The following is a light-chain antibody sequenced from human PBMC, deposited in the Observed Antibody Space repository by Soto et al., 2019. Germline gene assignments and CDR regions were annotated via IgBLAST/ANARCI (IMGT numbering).Light chain of an antibody. CDR1: QPINKY. V-gene: IGKV1-39*01. CDR3: QQSYAIPGT. CDR2: VAS. J-gene: IGKJ1*01. Sequence: DIQMTQSPSSLSASVGDRVTITCRASQPINKYLNWYQHKPGKPPKLLIFVASSLQSGVPTRFSGSGAGTFFTLTISSLQYEDFATYYCQQSYAIPGTFGRGTQVDIK.